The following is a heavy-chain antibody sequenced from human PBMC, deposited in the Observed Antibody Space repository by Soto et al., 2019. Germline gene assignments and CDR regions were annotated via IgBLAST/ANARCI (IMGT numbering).Heavy chain of an antibody. CDR3: AREIVIYGTPYYYPTLGV. D-gene: IGHD5-12*01. CDR1: GFTFSSYA. Sequence: GGSLRLSCAASGFTFSSYAMHWVRQAPGKGLEWVAQISYDGDKKYYADSVKGRFTISRDDSKNTLFLQMNSLRAEDTAVYYCAREIVIYGTPYYYPTLGVWGQGSTVTVSS. CDR2: ISYDGDKK. J-gene: IGHJ6*02. V-gene: IGHV3-30-3*01.